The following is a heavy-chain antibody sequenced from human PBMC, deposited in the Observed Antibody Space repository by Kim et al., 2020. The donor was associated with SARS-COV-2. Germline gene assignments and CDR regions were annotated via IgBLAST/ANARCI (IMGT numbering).Heavy chain of an antibody. J-gene: IGHJ3*02. CDR2: ISGSGGST. CDR3: AKGLDYYGSVYDAFDI. CDR1: GFTFSSYA. Sequence: GGSLRLSCAASGFTFSSYAMSWVRQAPGKGLEWVSAISGSGGSTYYADSVKGRFTISRDNSKNTLYLQMNSLRAEDTAVYYCAKGLDYYGSVYDAFDIWGQETMVTVSS. V-gene: IGHV3-23*01. D-gene: IGHD3-10*01.